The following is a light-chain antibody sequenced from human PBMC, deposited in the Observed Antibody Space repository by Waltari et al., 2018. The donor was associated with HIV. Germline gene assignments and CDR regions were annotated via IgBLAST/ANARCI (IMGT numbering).Light chain of an antibody. J-gene: IGKJ1*01. CDR2: GAF. CDR3: QQYGASRWT. Sequence: IVLTQSPGTLSLSPGERATLSCRASQNISGNYLVWYQQKLGQAPRLLMFGAFNRPTGIPDRFSASGSVTDFTLTVSRLEPDDFAVYYCQQYGASRWTFGQGTQVEIK. CDR1: QNISGNY. V-gene: IGKV3-20*01.